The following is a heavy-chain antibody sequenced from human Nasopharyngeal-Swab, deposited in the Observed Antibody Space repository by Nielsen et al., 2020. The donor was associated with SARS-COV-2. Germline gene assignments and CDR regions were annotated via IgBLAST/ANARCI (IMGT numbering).Heavy chain of an antibody. V-gene: IGHV4-39*01. CDR2: IYYSGST. CDR3: ARVLGYCTNGVCSNQIYYYYMDV. J-gene: IGHJ6*03. D-gene: IGHD2-8*01. Sequence: SETLSLTCTVSGGSISSSSYYWGWIRRPPGKGLEWIGSIYYSGSTYYNPSLKSRVTISVDTSKNQFSLKLSSVTAADTAAYYCARVLGYCTNGVCSNQIYYYYMDVWGKGTTVTVSS. CDR1: GGSISSSSYY.